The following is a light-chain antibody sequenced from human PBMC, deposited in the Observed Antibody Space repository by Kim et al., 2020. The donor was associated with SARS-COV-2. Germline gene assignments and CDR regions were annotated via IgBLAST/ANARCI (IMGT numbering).Light chain of an antibody. V-gene: IGLV3-21*04. CDR1: NIGSKS. J-gene: IGLJ3*02. CDR3: QVWDSSSDHPV. CDR2: YDS. Sequence: APGKTARITCGGNNIGSKSVQWYQKKPGQAPVLVIYYDSDRPSGIPERFSGSNSGNTATLTISRVEAGDEADYYCQVWDSSSDHPVFGGGTQLTVL.